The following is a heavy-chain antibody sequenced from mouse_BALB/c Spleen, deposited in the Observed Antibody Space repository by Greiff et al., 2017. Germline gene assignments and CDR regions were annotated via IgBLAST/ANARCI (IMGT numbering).Heavy chain of an antibody. J-gene: IGHJ2*01. Sequence: EVHLVESGGGLVKPGGSLKLSCAASGFTFSSYTMSWVRQTPEKRLEWVATISSGGGNTYYPDSVKGRFTISRDNAKNNLYLQMSSLRSEDTALYYCARYGDGNYFDYWGQGTTLTVSS. D-gene: IGHD2-1*01. CDR2: ISSGGGNT. CDR1: GFTFSSYT. CDR3: ARYGDGNYFDY. V-gene: IGHV5-9*03.